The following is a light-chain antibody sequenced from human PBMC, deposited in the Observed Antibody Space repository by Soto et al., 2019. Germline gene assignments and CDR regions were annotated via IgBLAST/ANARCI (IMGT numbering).Light chain of an antibody. Sequence: AIQMTQSPSSLSASVGDRVTITCRASQGIRNDLDWFQQKPGKAPKLLIYAASNLQSGVPARFSGSGSGTDFTLTISSLQPEDFATYYCQQSYSTSWTFGQGTKV. CDR2: AAS. CDR3: QQSYSTSWT. CDR1: QGIRND. V-gene: IGKV1-6*01. J-gene: IGKJ1*01.